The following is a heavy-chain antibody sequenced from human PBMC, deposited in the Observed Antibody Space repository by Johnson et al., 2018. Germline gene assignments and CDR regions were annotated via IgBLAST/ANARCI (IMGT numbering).Heavy chain of an antibody. CDR3: ARIGGRSTSLDY. CDR1: GLSFSSYW. J-gene: IGHJ4*02. Sequence: VQLVQSGGGVVQPGDSLRLSCVGSGLSFSSYWMSWVRQAPGKGLEWVANIKEDGSDKYSVDSVKGRFTISRDNAQTSLYLQMNSLRAEDTAVYYCARIGGRSTSLDYWGQGTLVTVSS. D-gene: IGHD3-16*01. V-gene: IGHV3-7*01. CDR2: IKEDGSDK.